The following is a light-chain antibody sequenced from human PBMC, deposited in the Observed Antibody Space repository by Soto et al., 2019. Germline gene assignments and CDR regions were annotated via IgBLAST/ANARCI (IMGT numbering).Light chain of an antibody. J-gene: IGKJ1*01. CDR1: QSVSSY. CDR2: DAS. V-gene: IGKV3-11*01. CDR3: QQRSNWPPWT. Sequence: EIVLTQSPATLSLSPGERATLSCRASQSVSSYLAWYQQKPGQAPRLLIYDASNRATGIPARFSGSGSGTAVTLTISSLEPEDFAVYYCQQRSNWPPWTFGQGTKVEIK.